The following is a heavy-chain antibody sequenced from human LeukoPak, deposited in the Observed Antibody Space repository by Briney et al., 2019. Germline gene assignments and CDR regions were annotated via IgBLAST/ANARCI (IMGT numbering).Heavy chain of an antibody. CDR2: IYTSGNP. D-gene: IGHD3-10*01. Sequence: PSETLSLTCTVSGGSISSYYWSWIRQPPGKGLEWIGWIYTSGNPNYTPSLTSRVTMSLGTSKNHFSLKLSSVTAADTAVYYCTRNGWGGRAFDICGEGTMVTVSS. CDR1: GGSISSYY. V-gene: IGHV4-4*07. J-gene: IGHJ3*02. CDR3: TRNGWGGRAFDI.